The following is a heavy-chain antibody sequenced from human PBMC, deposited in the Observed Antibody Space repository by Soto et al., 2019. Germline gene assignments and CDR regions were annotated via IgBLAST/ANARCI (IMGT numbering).Heavy chain of an antibody. J-gene: IGHJ3*02. CDR3: ARAIAVITYHDAFDI. Sequence: ASVKVSCKASGGTFSSYAISWVRQAPGQGLEWMGGIIPIFGTANYAQKFQGRVTITADESTSTAYMELSSLRSEDTAVYYCARAIAVITYHDAFDIWGQGTMVTVSS. V-gene: IGHV1-69*13. CDR1: GGTFSSYA. CDR2: IIPIFGTA. D-gene: IGHD3-22*01.